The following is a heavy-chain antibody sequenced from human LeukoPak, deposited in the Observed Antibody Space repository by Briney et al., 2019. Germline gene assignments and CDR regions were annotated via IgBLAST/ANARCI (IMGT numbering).Heavy chain of an antibody. D-gene: IGHD2-2*01. V-gene: IGHV4-59*01. Sequence: RSETLSLTCTVTGGSISYYYWSWIRQPTGKGLEWIGYIYYSGSTNYNPSLKSRVTISVDTSKNQFSLNLSSVTTADTAVYYCARVSCSSTSCPRRDALDVWGQGTMVTVSS. CDR3: ARVSCSSTSCPRRDALDV. CDR1: GGSISYYY. J-gene: IGHJ3*01. CDR2: IYYSGST.